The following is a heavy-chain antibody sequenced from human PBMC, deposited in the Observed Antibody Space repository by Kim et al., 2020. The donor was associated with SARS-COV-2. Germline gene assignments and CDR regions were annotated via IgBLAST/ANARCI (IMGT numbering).Heavy chain of an antibody. Sequence: GGSLRLSCAASGFTFSSYAMHWVRQAPGKGLEWVAVISYDGSNKYYADSVKGRFTISRDNSKNTLYLQMNSLRAEDTAVYYCARSDTMVRGGPSYHYYYYGMDVWGQGTTVTVSS. CDR1: GFTFSSYA. D-gene: IGHD3-10*01. CDR2: ISYDGSNK. J-gene: IGHJ6*02. CDR3: ARSDTMVRGGPSYHYYYYGMDV. V-gene: IGHV3-30*04.